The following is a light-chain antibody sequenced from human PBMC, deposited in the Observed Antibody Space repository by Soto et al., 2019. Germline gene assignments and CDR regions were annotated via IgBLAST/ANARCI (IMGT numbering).Light chain of an antibody. J-gene: IGKJ4*01. Sequence: EIVLTQSPGTLSLSPGDRATLSCRASQSVSFSYLAWYQQKAGQAPRLLIYGATSRATGIPDRFSGSESGTDFTLIISRLEPEDFAVYYCQQYGSSPLTFGGGTKVEIK. CDR2: GAT. V-gene: IGKV3-20*01. CDR3: QQYGSSPLT. CDR1: QSVSFSY.